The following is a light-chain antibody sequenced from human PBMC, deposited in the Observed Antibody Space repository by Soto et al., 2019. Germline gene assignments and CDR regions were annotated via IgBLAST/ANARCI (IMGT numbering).Light chain of an antibody. Sequence: DIQMTQSPSTLSASVGDRVTITCRASQGISSWLAWYQQKPGKAPKLLIYDASSLESGVPSRFSGSGSGTEFTLTISSLQPDDFATYYCQQYNSYSYTFGQGTKVDIK. V-gene: IGKV1-5*01. J-gene: IGKJ2*01. CDR3: QQYNSYSYT. CDR2: DAS. CDR1: QGISSW.